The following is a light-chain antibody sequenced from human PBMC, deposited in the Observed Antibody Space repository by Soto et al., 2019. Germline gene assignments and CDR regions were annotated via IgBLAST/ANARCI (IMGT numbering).Light chain of an antibody. CDR2: DDT. CDR3: SSYTTNNFWV. CDR1: SSDVAVYNY. Sequence: QSALTQPASVSGSPGQSITISCTGTSSDVAVYNYVSWYQQHPGKAPKLMIYDDTNRPSGVSNRFSGSKSGNTASLTISGLQAEDEADYHCSSYTTNNFWVFGGGTQLTVL. V-gene: IGLV2-14*01. J-gene: IGLJ3*02.